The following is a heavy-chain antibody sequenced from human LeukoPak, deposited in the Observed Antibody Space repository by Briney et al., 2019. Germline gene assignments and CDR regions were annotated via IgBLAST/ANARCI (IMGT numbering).Heavy chain of an antibody. J-gene: IGHJ4*02. CDR2: ISGDGGST. CDR3: AKGGSGWSYYFDF. D-gene: IGHD6-19*01. V-gene: IGHV3-43*02. Sequence: QAGGSLRLSWAASGXTFDDYAMHWVRQAPGKGLEWVSLISGDGGSTYYADSVKGRFTISRDNSKNSLYLQMNSLSTEDTALYYCAKGGSGWSYYFDFWGQGTLVTVSS. CDR1: GXTFDDYA.